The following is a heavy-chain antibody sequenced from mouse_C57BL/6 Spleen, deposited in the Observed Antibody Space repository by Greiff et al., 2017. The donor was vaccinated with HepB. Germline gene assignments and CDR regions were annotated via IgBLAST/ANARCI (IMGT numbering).Heavy chain of an antibody. CDR2: INPSTGGT. CDR1: GYSFTGYY. Sequence: EVQGVESGPELVKPGASVKISCKASGYSFTGYYMNWVKQSPEKSLEWIGEINPSTGGTTYKQKFKAKATLTVDKSSSTAYMKLKSLTSEDSAVYYCARRGYEGFAYWGQGTLGTVSA. CDR3: ARRGYEGFAY. J-gene: IGHJ3*01. D-gene: IGHD3-1*01. V-gene: IGHV1-42*01.